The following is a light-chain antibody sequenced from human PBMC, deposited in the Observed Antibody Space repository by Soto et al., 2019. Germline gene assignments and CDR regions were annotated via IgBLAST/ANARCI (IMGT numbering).Light chain of an antibody. V-gene: IGKV1-33*01. CDR1: QDINNY. CDR3: QQYDNLPLT. Sequence: DIQLTQSPPSQSASVGDRVTITCQASQDINNYLNWYQQKPGKAPKLLIYDASTLETGVPSRFSGSGSGTGFTFTISSLQPEDFATYYCQQYDNLPLTFGGGTKVEIK. CDR2: DAS. J-gene: IGKJ4*01.